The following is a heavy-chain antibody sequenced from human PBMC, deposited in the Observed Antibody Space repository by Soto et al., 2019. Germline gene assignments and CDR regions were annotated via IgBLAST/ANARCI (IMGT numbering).Heavy chain of an antibody. Sequence: EVQLVESGGGLVQPGGSLRLSCAASEITFSTYWMHWVRQAPGKGLVWVSRIHSDGSATNYADPVEGRLTISRDNAKNTLYLQMNSLRAEDTAVYYCARENSISYYFDYWGQGTLVTVSS. V-gene: IGHV3-74*01. CDR1: EITFSTYW. CDR3: ARENSISYYFDY. CDR2: IHSDGSAT. D-gene: IGHD6-6*01. J-gene: IGHJ4*02.